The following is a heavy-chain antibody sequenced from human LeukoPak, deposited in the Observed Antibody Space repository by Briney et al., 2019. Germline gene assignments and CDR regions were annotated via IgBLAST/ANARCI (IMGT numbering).Heavy chain of an antibody. Sequence: GGSLRLSCAASGFTFSSYWMHWVRQAPGKGLVWVSRINSDGSSTNYADSVKGRFTISRDNARNTLYLQMNSLRAEDTAVYYCASSAKAATFDYWGQGTLVTVSS. CDR3: ASSAKAATFDY. CDR1: GFTFSSYW. V-gene: IGHV3-74*01. J-gene: IGHJ4*02. CDR2: INSDGSST. D-gene: IGHD2-15*01.